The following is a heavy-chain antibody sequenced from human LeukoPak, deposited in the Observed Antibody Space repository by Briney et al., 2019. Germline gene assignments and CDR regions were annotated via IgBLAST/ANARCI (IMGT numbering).Heavy chain of an antibody. CDR3: ARDGYCSSTSCYRTADI. J-gene: IGHJ4*02. CDR1: GYTFTGYY. D-gene: IGHD2-2*03. Sequence: ASVKVSCKASGYTFTGYYMHWVRQAPGQGLEWMGWINPNSGGTNYAQKFQGRVTMTRDTSISTAYMELSRLRSDDTAVYYCARDGYCSSTSCYRTADIWSQGTLVTVSS. CDR2: INPNSGGT. V-gene: IGHV1-2*02.